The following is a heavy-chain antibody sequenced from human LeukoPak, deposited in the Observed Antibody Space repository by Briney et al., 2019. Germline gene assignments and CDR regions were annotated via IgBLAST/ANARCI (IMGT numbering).Heavy chain of an antibody. Sequence: ASVKVSCKASGYTFTSYGISWVRQAPGQGLEWMGWISTYNGNTNYAQKLQGRVTMTTDTSTSTAYMELRSLRSDDTAVYYCARAERGYDILTGYSKYYFDYWGQGTLVIVSS. D-gene: IGHD3-9*01. J-gene: IGHJ4*02. CDR3: ARAERGYDILTGYSKYYFDY. CDR2: ISTYNGNT. CDR1: GYTFTSYG. V-gene: IGHV1-18*01.